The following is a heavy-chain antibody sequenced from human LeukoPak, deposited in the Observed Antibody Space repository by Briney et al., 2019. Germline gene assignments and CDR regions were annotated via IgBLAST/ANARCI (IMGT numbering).Heavy chain of an antibody. CDR3: PKSNRQVIAMVVLDY. CDR2: ISGSGTNT. CDR1: GFTVSSNY. V-gene: IGHV3-23*01. J-gene: IGHJ4*02. Sequence: GGSLRLSCAASGFTVSSNYMSWVRQAPGKGLEWVSVISGSGTNTYYADSVKGRFTISRDNSKNTLYLQMNSLRAEDTAVYYWPKSNRQVIAMVVLDYWGQGTLVTVSS. D-gene: IGHD5-18*01.